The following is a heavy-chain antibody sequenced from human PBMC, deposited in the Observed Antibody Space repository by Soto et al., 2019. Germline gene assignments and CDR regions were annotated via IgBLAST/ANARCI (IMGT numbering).Heavy chain of an antibody. D-gene: IGHD1-26*01. CDR2: IWYDGSNK. CDR3: ARDLRTVGAGDAFDI. J-gene: IGHJ3*02. Sequence: QVQLVESGGGVVQPGRSLRLSCAASGFTFSSYGMHWVRQAPGKGLEWVAVIWYDGSNKYYADSVKGRFTISRDNSKNTLYLQMNSLRAEDTAVYYCARDLRTVGAGDAFDIWGQGTMVTVSS. V-gene: IGHV3-33*01. CDR1: GFTFSSYG.